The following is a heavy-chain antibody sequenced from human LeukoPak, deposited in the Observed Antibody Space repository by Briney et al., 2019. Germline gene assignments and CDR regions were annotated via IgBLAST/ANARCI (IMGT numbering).Heavy chain of an antibody. J-gene: IGHJ6*03. CDR1: GFSLSTSGMC. V-gene: IGHV2-70*11. Sequence: SGPALVKPTQTLTLTCTFSGFSLSTSGMCVSWIRQPPGKALEWLARIDWDDDKYYSTSLKTRLTISKDTSKNQVVLTMTNMDPVDTATYYCAPTPSIAARYYYYYMDVWGKGTTVTVSS. CDR3: APTPSIAARYYYYYMDV. CDR2: IDWDDDK. D-gene: IGHD6-6*01.